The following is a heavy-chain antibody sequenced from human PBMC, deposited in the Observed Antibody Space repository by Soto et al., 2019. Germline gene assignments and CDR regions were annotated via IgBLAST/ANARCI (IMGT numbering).Heavy chain of an antibody. CDR2: INSGGSST. Sequence: EVQLVESGGGLVQPGGSLTLSCAASGFTFSNYWMHWVRQAPGKGLVWVSRINSGGSSTSYADSVKGRFTISRDNARNTLYVQMTSLRVEDTVVYYCARAGDRGYEPDDWGQGTLVTVSS. D-gene: IGHD5-12*01. CDR3: ARAGDRGYEPDD. J-gene: IGHJ4*02. CDR1: GFTFSNYW. V-gene: IGHV3-74*01.